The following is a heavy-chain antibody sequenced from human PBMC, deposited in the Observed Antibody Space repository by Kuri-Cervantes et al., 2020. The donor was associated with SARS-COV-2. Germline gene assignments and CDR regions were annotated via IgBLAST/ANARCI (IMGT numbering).Heavy chain of an antibody. CDR1: GFTFDDYA. CDR2: ISWNSGSI. Sequence: SLKISCAASGFTFDDYAMHWVRQAPGKGLEWVSGISWNSGSIGYADSVKGRFTLSRDNAKNMLFLQMNSLRAEDTAVYYCARDYHYYGSGSYARYYYYGMDVWGQGTTVTVSS. D-gene: IGHD3-10*01. CDR3: ARDYHYYGSGSYARYYYYGMDV. J-gene: IGHJ6*02. V-gene: IGHV3-9*01.